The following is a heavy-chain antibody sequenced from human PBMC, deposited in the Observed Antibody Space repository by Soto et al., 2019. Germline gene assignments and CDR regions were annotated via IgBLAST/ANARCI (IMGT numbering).Heavy chain of an antibody. CDR3: ARLTDGYNSYYFDY. D-gene: IGHD5-12*01. V-gene: IGHV4-34*01. CDR2: INHSGST. Sequence: SETLSLTYAVYGGSFSGYYWSWIRQPPGKGLEWIGEINHSGSTNYNPSLKSRVTISVDTSKNQFSLKLSSVTAADTAVYYCARLTDGYNSYYFDYWGQGTLVTVSS. CDR1: GGSFSGYY. J-gene: IGHJ4*02.